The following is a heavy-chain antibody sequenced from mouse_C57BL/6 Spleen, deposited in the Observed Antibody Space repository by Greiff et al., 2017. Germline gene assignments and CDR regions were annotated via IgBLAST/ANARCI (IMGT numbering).Heavy chain of an antibody. CDR2: INYDGSST. CDR1: GFTFSDYY. CDR3: ARESSFYGSRRGYFDV. J-gene: IGHJ1*03. V-gene: IGHV5-16*01. Sequence: EVMLVESEGGLVQPGSSMKLSCTASGFTFSDYYMAWVRQVPEKGLEWVANINYDGSSTYYLDSLKSRFIISRDNAKNILYLQMSSLKSEDTATYYCARESSFYGSRRGYFDVWGTGTTVTVSS. D-gene: IGHD1-1*01.